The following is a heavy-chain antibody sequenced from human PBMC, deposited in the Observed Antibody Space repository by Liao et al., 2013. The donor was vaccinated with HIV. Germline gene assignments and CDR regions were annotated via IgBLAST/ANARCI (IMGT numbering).Heavy chain of an antibody. CDR2: INHSGGS. CDR3: ARVRRGAYWGRLDAFEI. Sequence: QVQLQQWGAGLLKPSETLSLTCAVYGGSFSDYSWTWIRQPPGKGLEWIGEINHSGGSNYNPSLKSRVTISVETSKNQFSLKLSSVTAADTAVYYCARVRRGAYWGRLDAFEIWAKGQWSPSPQ. CDR1: GGSFSDYS. D-gene: IGHD3-16*01. J-gene: IGHJ3*02. V-gene: IGHV4-34*02.